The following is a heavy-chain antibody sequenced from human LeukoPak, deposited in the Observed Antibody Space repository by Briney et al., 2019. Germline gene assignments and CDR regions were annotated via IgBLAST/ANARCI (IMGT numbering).Heavy chain of an antibody. V-gene: IGHV3-9*01. J-gene: IGHJ4*02. CDR3: ARDSRHYCGGDCYDY. CDR2: ISWNSGSI. D-gene: IGHD2-21*02. Sequence: GRSLRLSCAASGFTFDDYAMHWVRQAPGKGLEWVSGISWNSGSIGYADSVKGRFTISRDNAKNSLYLQMNSLRAEDTAVYYCARDSRHYCGGDCYDYWGQGTLVTVSS. CDR1: GFTFDDYA.